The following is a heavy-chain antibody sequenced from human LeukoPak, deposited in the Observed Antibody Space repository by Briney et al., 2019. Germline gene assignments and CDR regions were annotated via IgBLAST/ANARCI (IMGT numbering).Heavy chain of an antibody. J-gene: IGHJ6*03. D-gene: IGHD3-10*01. CDR2: IYYTGST. Sequence: SETLSLTCSVSSGFISSYYWTWIRQSPGKGLEWIGYIYYTGSTSYNPSLQSRVTISVDTSKNQFSLRLNSVTAADTAVYYCARLHHDYGSGTYGGAYNYYMDVWGKGTTVTVSS. V-gene: IGHV4-59*01. CDR1: SGFISSYY. CDR3: ARLHHDYGSGTYGGAYNYYMDV.